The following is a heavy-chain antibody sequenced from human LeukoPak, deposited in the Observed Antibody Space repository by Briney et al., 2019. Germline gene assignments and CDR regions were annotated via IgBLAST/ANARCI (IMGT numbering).Heavy chain of an antibody. CDR1: GYTFTYHY. Sequence: ASVKVSCKASGYTFTYHYIHLVRQAPGQGLEWMGIINPNNGNTNYAQRFQGRVTMTRDTSISTAYMELSRLRSDDTAVYYCARALPYDSSGTDAFDIWGQGTMVTVSS. CDR2: INPNNGNT. D-gene: IGHD3-22*01. V-gene: IGHV1-46*01. CDR3: ARALPYDSSGTDAFDI. J-gene: IGHJ3*02.